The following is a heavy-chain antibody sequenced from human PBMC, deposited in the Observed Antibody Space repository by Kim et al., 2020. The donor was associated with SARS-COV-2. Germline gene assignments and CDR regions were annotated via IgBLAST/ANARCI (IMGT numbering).Heavy chain of an antibody. Sequence: LKSRVTITVDTAKNQFSLKLSSVTAADTAVYYCARGRITIFGVVTEFDYWGQGTLVTVSS. D-gene: IGHD3-3*01. J-gene: IGHJ4*02. CDR3: ARGRITIFGVVTEFDY. V-gene: IGHV4-31*02.